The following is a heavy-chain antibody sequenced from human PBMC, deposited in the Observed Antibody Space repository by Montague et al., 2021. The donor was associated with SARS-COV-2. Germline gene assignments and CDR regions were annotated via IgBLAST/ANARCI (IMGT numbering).Heavy chain of an antibody. Sequence: SLRLSCAASGFTFSSYAMSWVRQAPGKGLEWVSVIYSGGSSTYYADSVKGRFTISRDNSKNTLYLQMNSLRAEDTAVYYCAKDSRIVGATYYYGMDVWGQGTTVTVSS. D-gene: IGHD1-26*01. CDR1: GFTFSSYA. CDR2: IYSGGSST. V-gene: IGHV3-23*03. J-gene: IGHJ6*02. CDR3: AKDSRIVGATYYYGMDV.